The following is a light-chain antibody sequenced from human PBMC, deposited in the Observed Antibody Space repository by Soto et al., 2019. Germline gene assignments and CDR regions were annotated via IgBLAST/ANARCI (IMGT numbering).Light chain of an antibody. V-gene: IGLV2-11*01. CDR1: SSDVGGYNY. CDR3: CSYAGNYTYV. Sequence: ALTQPRSVSGSPGQSVTISCTGTSSDVGGYNYVSWYQQNPGKAPKLMIHDVTKRPSGVPDRFSGSKSGNTASLTISGLQAEDEADYYCCSYAGNYTYVFGTGTKVTVL. CDR2: DVT. J-gene: IGLJ1*01.